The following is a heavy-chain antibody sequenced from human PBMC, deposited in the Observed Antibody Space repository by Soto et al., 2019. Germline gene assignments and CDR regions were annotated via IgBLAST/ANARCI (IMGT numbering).Heavy chain of an antibody. Sequence: QVQLVESGGGVVQPGRSLRLSCAASGFTFSSYGMHWVRQAPGKGLEWVAVIWYDGSNKYYADSVKGRFTISRDNSKNTLYLQMNSLRAEDTAVYYCARDREGGTQYYDILTGYAFTDYWGQGTLVTVSS. V-gene: IGHV3-33*01. J-gene: IGHJ4*02. CDR2: IWYDGSNK. D-gene: IGHD3-9*01. CDR1: GFTFSSYG. CDR3: ARDREGGTQYYDILTGYAFTDY.